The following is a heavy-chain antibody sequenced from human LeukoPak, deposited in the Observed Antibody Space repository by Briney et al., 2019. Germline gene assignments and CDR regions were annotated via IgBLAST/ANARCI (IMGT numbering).Heavy chain of an antibody. V-gene: IGHV3-74*01. CDR2: IDSDGRSP. Sequence: PGGSLRLSCAASGFTIINYWIHWVRQLPGKGLVWVSHIDSDGRSPTYADPVRGRFTISRDNAKNILYLQMNSLRVDDTAVYYCVGSGPSTYWGQGAPVTVSS. CDR1: GFTIINYW. J-gene: IGHJ4*02. CDR3: VGSGPSTY.